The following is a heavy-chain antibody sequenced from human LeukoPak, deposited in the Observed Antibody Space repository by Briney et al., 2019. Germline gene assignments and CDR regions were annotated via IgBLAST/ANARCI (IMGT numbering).Heavy chain of an antibody. CDR1: SGSISSYY. CDR3: ARAVSYYGLFYFDY. D-gene: IGHD2/OR15-2a*01. CDR2: IYYSGST. J-gene: IGHJ4*02. V-gene: IGHV4-59*01. Sequence: SETLSLTCTVSSGSISSYYWSWTRQPPGEGLEWIGNIYYSGSTNYSPSLKSRVTISVDTSKNQFSLKLTSVTAADTAVYFCARAVSYYGLFYFDYWGQGTLVTVSS.